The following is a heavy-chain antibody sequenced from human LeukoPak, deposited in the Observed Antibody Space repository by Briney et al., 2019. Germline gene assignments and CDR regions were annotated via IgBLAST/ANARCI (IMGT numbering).Heavy chain of an antibody. J-gene: IGHJ4*02. V-gene: IGHV3-64D*06. CDR2: ISSNGGST. D-gene: IGHD2-2*01. Sequence: GGSLRLSCSASGFTFSSYAMRWVRQAPGKGLEYVSAISSNGGSTYYADSVKGRFTISRDNSKNTLYLQMSSLRAEDTAVYYCVKAPGDCSSTSCYLDYWGQGTLVTVSS. CDR1: GFTFSSYA. CDR3: VKAPGDCSSTSCYLDY.